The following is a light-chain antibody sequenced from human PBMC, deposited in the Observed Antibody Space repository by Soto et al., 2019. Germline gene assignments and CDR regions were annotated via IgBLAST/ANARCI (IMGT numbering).Light chain of an antibody. Sequence: EIVMTQSPATLSVSPGETASLSCRASQAINSNLAWYQQRPGQAPRLLIYSASTRATGVPARFSGSGSGTDFTLTISGLEPEDFAVYYCQQRSNWPPTFGGGTKVDIK. CDR2: SAS. V-gene: IGKV3-11*01. J-gene: IGKJ4*01. CDR3: QQRSNWPPT. CDR1: QAINSN.